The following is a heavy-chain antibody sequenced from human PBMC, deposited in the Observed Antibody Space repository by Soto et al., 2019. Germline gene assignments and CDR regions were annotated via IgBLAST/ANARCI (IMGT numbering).Heavy chain of an antibody. CDR3: ARGSTLLPVDD. D-gene: IGHD1-26*01. CDR1: SGSINNNNYY. CDR2: IYYSGST. Sequence: QVQLQESGPGLVKPSQTLSLTCTVSSGSINNNNYYWNWIRQHPGKGLEWIGYIYYSGSTSYNPSLKSRVTISVDTSKNLFSLKLSSVTAADTALYYCARGSTLLPVDDWGQGTLVTVSS. V-gene: IGHV4-31*03. J-gene: IGHJ4*02.